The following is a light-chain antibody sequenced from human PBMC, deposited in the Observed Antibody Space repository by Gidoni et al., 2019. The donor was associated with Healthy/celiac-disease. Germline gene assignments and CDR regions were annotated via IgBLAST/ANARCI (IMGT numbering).Light chain of an antibody. Sequence: DIQMTPSPSTLSASVGDRVPIPCRASPSISSWLAWYQQKPGQAPKLLIYDDSSLESGVPSRFCGSGAGTEVTLTISSLQPDDFATYYCQQYHSYSYTFGQGTKLEIK. J-gene: IGKJ2*01. CDR2: DDS. V-gene: IGKV1-5*01. CDR3: QQYHSYSYT. CDR1: PSISSW.